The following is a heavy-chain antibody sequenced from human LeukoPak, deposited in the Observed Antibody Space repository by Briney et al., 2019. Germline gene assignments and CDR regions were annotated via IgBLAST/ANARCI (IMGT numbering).Heavy chain of an antibody. Sequence: GGSLRLSCAASGFTLSSYSMNWVRQAPGKGPEWVSYISPTGSTIYYADSVKGRFTISRDNSKNTLYLQMNSLRAEDTAVYYCASYGGSSWNFDYWGQGTLVTVSS. CDR3: ASYGGSSWNFDY. CDR2: ISPTGSTI. V-gene: IGHV3-48*01. D-gene: IGHD6-13*01. J-gene: IGHJ4*02. CDR1: GFTLSSYS.